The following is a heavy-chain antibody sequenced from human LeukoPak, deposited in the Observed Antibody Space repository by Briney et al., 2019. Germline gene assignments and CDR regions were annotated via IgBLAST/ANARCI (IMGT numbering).Heavy chain of an antibody. Sequence: GGSLRLSCAASGFTFSSYGVHWVRQAPGKGLEWVAVISYDGSNKYYADSVKGRFTISRDNSKNTLYLQMNSLRAEDTAVYYCAKGDRGSWYGGDWFDPWGQGTLVTVSS. CDR1: GFTFSSYG. CDR3: AKGDRGSWYGGDWFDP. CDR2: ISYDGSNK. J-gene: IGHJ5*02. V-gene: IGHV3-30*18. D-gene: IGHD6-13*01.